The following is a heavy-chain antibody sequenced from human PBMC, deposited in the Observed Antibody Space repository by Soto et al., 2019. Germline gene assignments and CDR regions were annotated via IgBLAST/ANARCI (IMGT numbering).Heavy chain of an antibody. V-gene: IGHV3-7*05. CDR1: GFTFSSYW. J-gene: IGHJ5*02. CDR3: AREYYDFWSGYYNNNWFDP. Sequence: GGSLRLSCAASGFTFSSYWMRWVRQAPGRGLEWVANIKQDGSEKYYVDSVKGRFTISRDNAKNSLYLQMNSLRAEDTAVYYCAREYYDFWSGYYNNNWFDPWGQGTLVTVSS. CDR2: IKQDGSEK. D-gene: IGHD3-3*01.